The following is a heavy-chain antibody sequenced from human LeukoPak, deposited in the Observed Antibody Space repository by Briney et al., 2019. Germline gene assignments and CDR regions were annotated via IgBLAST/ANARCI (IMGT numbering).Heavy chain of an antibody. D-gene: IGHD6-19*01. Sequence: GGSLRLSCAASGFTFSSYSMNWVRQAPGKGLERVSYISSSSSTIYYADSVKGRFTISRDNAKNSLYLQMNSLRAEDTAVYYCARDSRRTIAVAGIFVYWGQGTLVTVSS. J-gene: IGHJ4*02. V-gene: IGHV3-48*04. CDR1: GFTFSSYS. CDR3: ARDSRRTIAVAGIFVY. CDR2: ISSSSSTI.